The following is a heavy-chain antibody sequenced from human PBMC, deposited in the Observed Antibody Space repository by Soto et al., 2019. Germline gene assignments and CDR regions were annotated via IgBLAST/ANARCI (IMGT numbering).Heavy chain of an antibody. CDR2: ISSSGSTI. V-gene: IGHV3-11*01. CDR3: SRVIAARGGPDY. Sequence: PGGSLRLSCAASGFTFSDYYMSWIRQAPGMGLEWVSYISSSGSTIYYADSVKGRFTIAMDNGKSSLYLRMNSLRAEDTAVYYCSRVIAARGGPDYWGQGTLVTVSS. D-gene: IGHD6-6*01. CDR1: GFTFSDYY. J-gene: IGHJ4*02.